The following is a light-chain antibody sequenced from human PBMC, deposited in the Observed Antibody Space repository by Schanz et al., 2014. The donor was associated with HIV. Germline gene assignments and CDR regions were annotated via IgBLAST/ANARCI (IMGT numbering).Light chain of an antibody. CDR1: QSLGGSQ. CDR2: GAS. V-gene: IGKV3-20*01. J-gene: IGKJ1*01. Sequence: VLTQSPGTLSLSPGEGATLSCRASQSLGGSQLAWYQHKPGQAPRLLIYGASTRATGIPDRFSGSASGTEFTLTISSLQSDDFATYYCQQYKSYSRTFGQGTKVEIK. CDR3: QQYKSYSRT.